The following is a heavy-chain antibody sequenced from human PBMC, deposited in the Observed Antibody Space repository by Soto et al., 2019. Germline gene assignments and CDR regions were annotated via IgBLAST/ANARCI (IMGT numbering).Heavy chain of an antibody. V-gene: IGHV1-2*04. CDR2: ISPHTGGT. CDR3: ARGDSTDCSNGVCSFFYYYGMDV. Sequence: GASVKVSCKASGYTFNRYYMHWVRQAPGPGLEWMGWISPHTGGTTYAQKFQGWVTMTTDTSISTASMELTRLTSDDTAIYYCARGDSTDCSNGVCSFFYYYGMDVWGQGTTVTVS. D-gene: IGHD2-8*01. CDR1: GYTFNRYY. J-gene: IGHJ6*02.